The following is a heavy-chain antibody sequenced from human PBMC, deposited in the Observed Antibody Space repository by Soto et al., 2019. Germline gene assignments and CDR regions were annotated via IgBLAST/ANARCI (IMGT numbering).Heavy chain of an antibody. J-gene: IGHJ4*02. CDR2: ISYDGSTT. CDR1: GFPFRNYW. D-gene: IGHD3-22*01. V-gene: IGHV3-30*18. CDR3: AKELDYYDSSGYPMDFDY. Sequence: GGSLSLSCAASGFPFRNYWMHWVRQAPGKGLVWVAVISYDGSTTYYADSVKGRFTISRDNSKNTLYLQMNSLRAEDTAVYYCAKELDYYDSSGYPMDFDYWGQGTLVTVSS.